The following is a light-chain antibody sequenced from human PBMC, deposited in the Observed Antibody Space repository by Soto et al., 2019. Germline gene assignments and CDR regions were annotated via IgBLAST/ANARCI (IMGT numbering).Light chain of an antibody. CDR2: GGS. Sequence: DIQMTQSPSTLSPSVGDRVTITCRASQNIASSLAWYQQKPGKAPKILIYGGSTVESGVTSRFSGSRSVTHFTLTITNLQPSDFATAYGLQYNTFSATFGQGTRLETK. V-gene: IGKV1-5*01. CDR1: QNIASS. CDR3: LQYNTFSAT. J-gene: IGKJ5*01.